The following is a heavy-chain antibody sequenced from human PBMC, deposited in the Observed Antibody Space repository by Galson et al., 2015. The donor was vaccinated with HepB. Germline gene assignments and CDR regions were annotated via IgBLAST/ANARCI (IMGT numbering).Heavy chain of an antibody. J-gene: IGHJ6*03. CDR1: AYTFTDYY. Sequence: SVKVSCKASAYTFTDYYIQWVRQAPGQGLERMGWINPNSGGTNYARKFQGRVTMTRDTSISTAYMELSRLRSDDTAVYYCARDQAAIRDFYYYNYMDVWGKGTTVTVSS. V-gene: IGHV1-2*07. D-gene: IGHD2-2*02. CDR3: ARDQAAIRDFYYYNYMDV. CDR2: INPNSGGT.